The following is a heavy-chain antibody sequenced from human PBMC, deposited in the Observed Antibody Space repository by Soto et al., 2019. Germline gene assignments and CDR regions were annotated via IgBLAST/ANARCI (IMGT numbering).Heavy chain of an antibody. V-gene: IGHV3-30*18. CDR1: GFTFSSYG. D-gene: IGHD6-19*01. J-gene: IGHJ4*02. Sequence: QVQLVESGGGVVRPGRSWRLSWAALGFTFSSYGRHWVRQAPGKGLEGGAVISYDGSNKYYADSVKGRFTISRDNSKNTLYLQMNSLRAEDTAVYYCAKVPTRSAWYDGTFDYWGQGTLVTVSS. CDR3: AKVPTRSAWYDGTFDY. CDR2: ISYDGSNK.